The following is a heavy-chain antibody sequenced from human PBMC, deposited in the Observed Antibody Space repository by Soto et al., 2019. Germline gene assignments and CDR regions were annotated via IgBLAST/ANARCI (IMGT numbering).Heavy chain of an antibody. D-gene: IGHD1-26*01. CDR3: ARRSVRKRNSGSYSDY. J-gene: IGHJ4*02. CDR2: NDPSDSST. V-gene: IGHV5-10-1*03. CDR1: GYSFTSYW. Sequence: EVQLVQSGAEVKQPGESLRISCKGSGYSFTSYWISWVRQMPGKGLEWMGRNDPSDSSTNYSPSFQDNVTISAAKSISTAYLLWISLKASDTAMYYCARRSVRKRNSGSYSDYWGQGTLVTVSS.